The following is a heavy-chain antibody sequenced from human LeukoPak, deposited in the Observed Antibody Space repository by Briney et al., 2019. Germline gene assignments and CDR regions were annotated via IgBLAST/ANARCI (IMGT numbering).Heavy chain of an antibody. CDR2: INHSGST. D-gene: IGHD3-10*01. Sequence: PSETLSLTCAVYGGSFSGYYWSWIRQPPGKGLEWIGEINHSGSTNYNPSLKSRVTISVDTSKNQFSLKLSSVTAADTAVYYCARHVYGSGFYYYYYYMDVWDKGTTVTISS. J-gene: IGHJ6*03. CDR3: ARHVYGSGFYYYYYYMDV. CDR1: GGSFSGYY. V-gene: IGHV4-34*01.